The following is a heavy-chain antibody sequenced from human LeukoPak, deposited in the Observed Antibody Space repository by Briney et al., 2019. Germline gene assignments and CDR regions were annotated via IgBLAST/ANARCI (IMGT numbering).Heavy chain of an antibody. J-gene: IGHJ4*02. CDR2: INHSGST. CDR1: GGSFSGYY. D-gene: IGHD6-13*01. Sequence: PSETLSLTCAVYGGSFSGYYWSWIRQPPGKGLEWIGEINHSGSTNYNPSLKSRVTISVDTSKNQFSLKLSSVTAADTAVCYCAREQVGGRQPVGFYYWGQGTLVTVSS. V-gene: IGHV4-34*01. CDR3: AREQVGGRQPVGFYY.